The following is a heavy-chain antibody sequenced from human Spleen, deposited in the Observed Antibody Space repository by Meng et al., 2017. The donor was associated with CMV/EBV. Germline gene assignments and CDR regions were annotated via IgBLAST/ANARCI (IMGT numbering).Heavy chain of an antibody. D-gene: IGHD3-16*01. J-gene: IGHJ4*02. Sequence: KISCKASGYTFSIYDIHWVRQAPGRGLEWMGIINPSGDTTNFAQKFQGRLTMTRDTSTSTVYMELSSLRSEDTAVYYCARDWADFDYWGQGTLVTVSS. CDR1: GYTFSIYD. CDR3: ARDWADFDY. CDR2: INPSGDTT. V-gene: IGHV1-46*01.